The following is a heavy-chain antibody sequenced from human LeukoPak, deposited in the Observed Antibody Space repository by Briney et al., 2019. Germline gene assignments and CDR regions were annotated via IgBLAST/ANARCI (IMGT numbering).Heavy chain of an antibody. J-gene: IGHJ3*02. D-gene: IGHD2-8*01. CDR2: FDPEDGET. V-gene: IGHV1-24*01. CDR1: GYTLTELS. Sequence: ASVKVSCKVSGYTLTELSMHWVRQAPGKGLEWMGGFDPEDGETIYAQKFQGRVTMTEDTSTDTAYMELSSLRSEDTAVYYCARETLGYCTNGVCYAPHAFDIWGQGTMVTVSS. CDR3: ARETLGYCTNGVCYAPHAFDI.